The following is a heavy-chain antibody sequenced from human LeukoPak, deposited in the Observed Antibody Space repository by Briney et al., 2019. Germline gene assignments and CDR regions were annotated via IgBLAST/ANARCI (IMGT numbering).Heavy chain of an antibody. V-gene: IGHV5-51*01. D-gene: IGHD6-13*01. CDR3: ARQLTAAAGFHDAFDI. CDR1: GSSFTNYW. J-gene: IGHJ3*02. CDR2: IYPGDSDT. Sequence: NHGGSLQISCQGSGSSFTNYWIGWVRQVPGKGLEWRGIIYPGDSDTRYSPSFQGQVTISADKSISTAYLQWSSLKASDTAMYYCARQLTAAAGFHDAFDIWGQGTMVTVSS.